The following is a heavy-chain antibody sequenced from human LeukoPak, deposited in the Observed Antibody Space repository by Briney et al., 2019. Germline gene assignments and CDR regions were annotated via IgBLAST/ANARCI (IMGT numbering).Heavy chain of an antibody. V-gene: IGHV4-59*08. CDR1: GGSISSYY. CDR3: ARRGHYYDSSGYCDQFDY. Sequence: SETLSLTCTVSGGSISSYYWSWIRQPPGKGLEWIGYIYYSGNTNYNPSLKSRVTISVDTSKKQFSLKLSSVTAADTAVYYCARRGHYYDSSGYCDQFDYWGQGILVTVSS. CDR2: IYYSGNT. D-gene: IGHD3-22*01. J-gene: IGHJ4*02.